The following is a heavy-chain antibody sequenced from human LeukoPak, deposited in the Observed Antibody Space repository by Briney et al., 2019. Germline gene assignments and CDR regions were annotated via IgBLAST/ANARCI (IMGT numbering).Heavy chain of an antibody. CDR2: ISSSSSYI. J-gene: IGHJ4*02. V-gene: IGHV3-21*01. Sequence: GSLRLSCAASGFTFSSYSMNWVRQAPGKGLEWVSSISSSSSYIYYADSVKGRFTISRDNAKNSLYLQMNSLRAEDTAVYYCASFSGSSSGYYQPSFDYWGQGTLVTVSS. D-gene: IGHD3-22*01. CDR3: ASFSGSSSGYYQPSFDY. CDR1: GFTFSSYS.